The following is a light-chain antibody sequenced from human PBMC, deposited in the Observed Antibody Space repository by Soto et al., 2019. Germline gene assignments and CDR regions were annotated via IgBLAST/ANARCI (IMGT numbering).Light chain of an antibody. CDR2: DVY. J-gene: IGLJ1*01. Sequence: QSVLTQPRSVSGSPGQSVTISCTGSSSDVGGFNYVSWYQQHPGQAPQLIIYDVYKRPSGVSHRFSGSKSGDTASLTISGLQAEDEAYYYCTSYTSSTPFYVFGTG. CDR1: SSDVGGFNY. CDR3: TSYTSSTPFYV. V-gene: IGLV2-11*01.